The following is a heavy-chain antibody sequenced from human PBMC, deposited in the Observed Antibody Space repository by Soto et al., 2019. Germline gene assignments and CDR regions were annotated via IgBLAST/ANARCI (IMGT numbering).Heavy chain of an antibody. CDR1: GGPISSGTSY. J-gene: IGHJ4*02. CDR3: ARAPETPSILGVALPYFFDY. D-gene: IGHD3-3*01. Sequence: SETLSLTCTVPGGPISSGTSYWSWVRQRPGKGLGWTGYIFYSGSFYYTPSLRGRVIILADTSKNQFTLRLSSVTAAATAVYYCARAPETPSILGVALPYFFDYWGQGALVTVSS. CDR2: IFYSGSF. V-gene: IGHV4-31*03.